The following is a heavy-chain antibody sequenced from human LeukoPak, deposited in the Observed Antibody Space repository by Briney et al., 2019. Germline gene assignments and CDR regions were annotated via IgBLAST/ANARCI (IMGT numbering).Heavy chain of an antibody. D-gene: IGHD6-13*01. CDR3: ARLAASGGYSSSWNYFDY. CDR2: INHSGST. J-gene: IGHJ4*02. Sequence: PSETLSLTCAVYGESFSGYYWSWIRQPPGKGLEWIGEINHSGSTNYNPSLKSRVTISVDTSKNQFSLKLSSVTAADTAVYYCARLAASGGYSSSWNYFDYWGQGTLVTVSS. CDR1: GESFSGYY. V-gene: IGHV4-34*01.